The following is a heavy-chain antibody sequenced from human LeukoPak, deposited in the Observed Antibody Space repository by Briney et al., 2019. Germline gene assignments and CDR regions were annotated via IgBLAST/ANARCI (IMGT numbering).Heavy chain of an antibody. CDR1: GGSISSYY. Sequence: SSETLSLTCTVSGGSISSYYWSWIRQPPGKGLEWIGYIYYSGSTNYNPSLKSRVTISVDTSKNQFSLKLSSVTAADTAVYYCARDHLKSIAAAGIYYYYGMDVWGQGTTVTVSS. D-gene: IGHD6-13*01. V-gene: IGHV4-59*01. J-gene: IGHJ6*02. CDR3: ARDHLKSIAAAGIYYYYGMDV. CDR2: IYYSGST.